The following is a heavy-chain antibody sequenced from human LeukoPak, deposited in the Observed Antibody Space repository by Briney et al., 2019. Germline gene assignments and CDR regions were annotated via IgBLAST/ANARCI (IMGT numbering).Heavy chain of an antibody. J-gene: IGHJ4*02. D-gene: IGHD6-13*01. Sequence: PGGSLRLSCASPAFTFSYYWMNSVRQAPGKGLERVASIKQDGSEKYYVDSVKGRFTISRDNAESSLYLQMNTLRAEDTAVYYCLRDRGYSTYDCWGQGTLVTVSS. V-gene: IGHV3-7*01. CDR2: IKQDGSEK. CDR3: LRDRGYSTYDC. CDR1: AFTFSYYW.